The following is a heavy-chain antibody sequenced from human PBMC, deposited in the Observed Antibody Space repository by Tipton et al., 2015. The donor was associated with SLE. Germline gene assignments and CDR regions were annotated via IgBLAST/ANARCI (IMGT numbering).Heavy chain of an antibody. CDR2: ISSNGGVT. Sequence: SLRLSCAASGFTFSTYAMTWVRQAPGKGLEWVSIISSNGGVTYYADSVKGRFSISKDNSKNTVFLQMSLLRVDDTAVYFCAKNMGDGTGAFDYWGQGSLVTVSS. V-gene: IGHV3-23*01. CDR3: AKNMGDGTGAFDY. D-gene: IGHD3-10*01. CDR1: GFTFSTYA. J-gene: IGHJ4*02.